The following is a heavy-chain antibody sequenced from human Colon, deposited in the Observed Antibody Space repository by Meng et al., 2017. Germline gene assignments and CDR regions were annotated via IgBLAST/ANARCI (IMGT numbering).Heavy chain of an antibody. Sequence: QVALQGSGPGLVEASGTLSLTCAVSGGSISSSNYWSWVRQPPGKGLEWIGQIYLSGSPSYNPSLESRVTISVDKSKNQLSLRLTSVTAADTAIYYCARHGGWHFDYWGQGTLVTVSS. CDR3: ARHGGWHFDY. D-gene: IGHD6-19*01. J-gene: IGHJ4*02. CDR2: IYLSGSP. CDR1: GGSISSSNY. V-gene: IGHV4-4*02.